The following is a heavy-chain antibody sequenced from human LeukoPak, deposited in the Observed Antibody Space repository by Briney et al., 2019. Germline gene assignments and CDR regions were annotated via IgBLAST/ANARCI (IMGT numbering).Heavy chain of an antibody. CDR2: IYDTGST. V-gene: IGHV4-39*01. J-gene: IGHJ4*02. CDR1: GDSIRSNNYY. CDR3: QSRFLEWLLDY. D-gene: IGHD3-3*01. Sequence: SETLSLTCTVSGDSIRSNNYYWGWIRQPPGKGLEWIGSIYDTGSTFYNPSLKSRVIISVDTSKNQFSLKLSSVTAADTAVYYCQSRFLEWLLDYWGQGTLVTVSS.